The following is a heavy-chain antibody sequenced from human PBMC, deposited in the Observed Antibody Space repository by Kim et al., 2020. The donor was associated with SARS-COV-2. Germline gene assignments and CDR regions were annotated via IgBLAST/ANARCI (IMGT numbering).Heavy chain of an antibody. Sequence: ASVKVSCKASGYTFTGYYMHWVRQAPGQGLEWMGRINPNSGGTNYAQKFQGRVTMTRDTSISTAYMELSRLRSDDTAVYYCARDPPRWMVQGVIHDYWGQGTLVTVSS. CDR2: INPNSGGT. V-gene: IGHV1-2*06. J-gene: IGHJ4*02. D-gene: IGHD3-10*01. CDR3: ARDPPRWMVQGVIHDY. CDR1: GYTFTGYY.